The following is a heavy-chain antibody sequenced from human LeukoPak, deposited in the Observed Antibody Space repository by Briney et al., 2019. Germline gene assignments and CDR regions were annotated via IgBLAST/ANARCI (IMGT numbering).Heavy chain of an antibody. V-gene: IGHV3-30*04. J-gene: IGHJ6*03. Sequence: PGRSLRLSCAASEFTFSSYAMHWVRQAPGKGLEWVAVISYDGSNKFYADSVKGRFTISRDNSKNTLYLQMNSLRAEDTAVYYCAKNGDRGAYCSGGSCYPYYYYYMDVWGKGTTVTISS. CDR2: ISYDGSNK. CDR1: EFTFSSYA. D-gene: IGHD2-15*01. CDR3: AKNGDRGAYCSGGSCYPYYYYYMDV.